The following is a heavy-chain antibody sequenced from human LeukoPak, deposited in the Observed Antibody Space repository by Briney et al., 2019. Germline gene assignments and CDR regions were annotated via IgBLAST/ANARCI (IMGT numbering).Heavy chain of an antibody. CDR3: ASSTSGYDLEDY. CDR2: ISYDGSNK. V-gene: IGHV3-30-3*01. J-gene: IGHJ4*02. D-gene: IGHD5-12*01. CDR1: GFTFSSYA. Sequence: GGSLRLSCAASGFTFSSYAMHWVRQAPGKGLEWVAVISYDGSNKYYADSVKGRFTISRDNSKNTLYLQMNSLRAEDTAVYYCASSTSGYDLEDYWGQGTLVTVSS.